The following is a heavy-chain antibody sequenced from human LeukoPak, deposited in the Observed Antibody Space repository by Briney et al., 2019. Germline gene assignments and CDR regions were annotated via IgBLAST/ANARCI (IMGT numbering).Heavy chain of an antibody. V-gene: IGHV3-21*01. Sequence: PGGSLRLSCAASGFTFSSYSMNWVRQAPGKGLEWVSSISSSSSYIYYADSVKGRFTISRDNAKNSLHLQMNSLRAEDTAIYFCARDSGVAVAGTDDYWGQGTLVTVSS. D-gene: IGHD6-19*01. CDR3: ARDSGVAVAGTDDY. CDR1: GFTFSSYS. CDR2: ISSSSSYI. J-gene: IGHJ4*02.